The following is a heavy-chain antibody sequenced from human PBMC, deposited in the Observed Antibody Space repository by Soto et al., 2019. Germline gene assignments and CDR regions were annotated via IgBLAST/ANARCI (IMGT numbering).Heavy chain of an antibody. V-gene: IGHV3-21*01. CDR1: GFTFSSYS. CDR2: ISSSSSYI. D-gene: IGHD3-10*01. J-gene: IGHJ6*02. CDR3: ARETDYYGSGSYYNPGGSDGMDV. Sequence: PGGSLRLSCAASGFTFSSYSMNWVRQAPGKGLEWVSSISSSSSYIYYADSVKGRFTISRDNAKNSLYLQMNSLRAEDTAVYYCARETDYYGSGSYYNPGGSDGMDVWGQGTTVTVSS.